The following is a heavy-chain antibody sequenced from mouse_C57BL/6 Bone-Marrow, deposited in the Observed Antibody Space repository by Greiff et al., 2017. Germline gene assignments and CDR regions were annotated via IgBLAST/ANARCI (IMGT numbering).Heavy chain of an antibody. J-gene: IGHJ1*03. Sequence: VQLQQSGAELARPVASVKLSCKASGYTFTSYGISWVKQRTGQGLAWIGEIYPRSGNTYYNEKFKGKATLTADKSSSTAYMELRSLTYEDSAIYFGAREKVVATDWYFDVWGTGTTVTVSS. V-gene: IGHV1-81*01. CDR3: AREKVVATDWYFDV. CDR1: GYTFTSYG. D-gene: IGHD1-1*01. CDR2: IYPRSGNT.